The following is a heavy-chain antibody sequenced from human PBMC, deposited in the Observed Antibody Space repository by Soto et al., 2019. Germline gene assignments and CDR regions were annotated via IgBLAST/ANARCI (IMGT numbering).Heavy chain of an antibody. CDR2: ISGSGGST. CDR3: AKSGDTAMVHDYYYYYGMDV. J-gene: IGHJ6*02. V-gene: IGHV3-23*01. CDR1: GFTSSSYG. Sequence: GGSLRLSCAASGFTSSSYGMSWVRQAPGKGLEWVSAISGSGGSTYYADSVKGRFTISRDDSKNTLYLQMNSLRAEDTAVYYCAKSGDTAMVHDYYYYYGMDVWGQGTTVTVSS. D-gene: IGHD5-18*01.